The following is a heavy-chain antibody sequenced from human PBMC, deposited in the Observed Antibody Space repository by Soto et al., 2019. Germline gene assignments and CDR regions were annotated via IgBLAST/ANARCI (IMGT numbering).Heavy chain of an antibody. CDR1: GFSFNSYW. D-gene: IGHD1-26*01. CDR2: INSDGTKT. Sequence: VASGGGLVQPGGSLRLSCAASGFSFNSYWMHWVRQVPGKGLVWVSRINSDGTKTSYADSVKGRFTIARDNAKNTLYLEMNSLRPEDTAMYYCARVGVGAYYFDDWGQGTLVTVSS. J-gene: IGHJ4*02. CDR3: ARVGVGAYYFDD. V-gene: IGHV3-74*01.